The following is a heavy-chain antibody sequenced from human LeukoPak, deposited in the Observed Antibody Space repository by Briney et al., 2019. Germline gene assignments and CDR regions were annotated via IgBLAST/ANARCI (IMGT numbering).Heavy chain of an antibody. V-gene: IGHV3-11*04. J-gene: IGHJ4*02. CDR3: TRRPYSSSWYYFDY. CDR1: GFTFSDYY. CDR2: ISSSGSML. Sequence: GGSLRLSCTVSGFTFSDYYMSWVRQAPGKGLEWASYISSSGSMLHYADSVEGRFTISRDNAKNSLYLQMSSLRVEDTAVYYCTRRPYSSSWYYFDYWGQGTLVTVSS. D-gene: IGHD6-13*01.